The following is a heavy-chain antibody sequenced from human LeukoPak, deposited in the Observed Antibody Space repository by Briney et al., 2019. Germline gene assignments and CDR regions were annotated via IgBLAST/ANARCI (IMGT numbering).Heavy chain of an antibody. CDR1: GFTFSSYW. V-gene: IGHV3-7*01. CDR3: AGDKVGTGPTHLDY. CDR2: IKEDGGEK. D-gene: IGHD1-26*01. Sequence: PGGSLRLSCAASGFTFSSYWMSWVRQAPGKGLEWVANIKEDGGEKYSVDSVKGRFTISRDNAMNSLYLEMNSLRAEDTALYYCAGDKVGTGPTHLDYWGQGALVTVSS. J-gene: IGHJ4*02.